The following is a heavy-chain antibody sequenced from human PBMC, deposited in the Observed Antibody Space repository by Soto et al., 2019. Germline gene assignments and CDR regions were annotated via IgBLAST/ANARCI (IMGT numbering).Heavy chain of an antibody. D-gene: IGHD2-15*01. CDR3: ALIPNIVVVVAHS. CDR2: INPNSGGT. Sequence: GASVKVSCKASGYTFTGYYMHCVRQAPLQGLEWMGWINPNSGGTNYAQKFQGRVTMTRDTSISTAYMELSRLRSDDTAVYYCALIPNIVVVVAHSWGQGTLVTVS. V-gene: IGHV1-2*02. CDR1: GYTFTGYY. J-gene: IGHJ4*02.